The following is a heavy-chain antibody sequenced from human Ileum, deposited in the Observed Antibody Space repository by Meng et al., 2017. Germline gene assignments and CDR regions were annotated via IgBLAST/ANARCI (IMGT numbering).Heavy chain of an antibody. CDR1: GGSISSGGFY. V-gene: IGHV4-31*01. CDR2: IYSSGST. D-gene: IGHD3-10*01. Sequence: QVELQESGPGLVQPSQTLSLTCTVSGGSISSGGFYWSWIRQHSGKGLEWIGYIYSSGSTYYNPSLKSLVSISVDTSKNQFSLKLSSVTAADTAVYYCARGPGRGSGSGSFDYWGQGTLVTVSS. CDR3: ARGPGRGSGSGSFDY. J-gene: IGHJ4*02.